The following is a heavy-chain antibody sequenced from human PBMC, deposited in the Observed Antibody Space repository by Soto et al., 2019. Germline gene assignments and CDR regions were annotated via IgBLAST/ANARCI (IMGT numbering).Heavy chain of an antibody. J-gene: IGHJ4*02. Sequence: SLRLSCVGSGFTFRSYAMSWVRQAPGKGLEWVSGSSGSGDSTYYAGSVKGRFTISRDNSKNTLYMQMNSLRGEDTAVYYCAKSVSGWYSYDYWGQGTLITVSS. D-gene: IGHD6-19*01. CDR1: GFTFRSYA. CDR3: AKSVSGWYSYDY. CDR2: SSGSGDST. V-gene: IGHV3-23*01.